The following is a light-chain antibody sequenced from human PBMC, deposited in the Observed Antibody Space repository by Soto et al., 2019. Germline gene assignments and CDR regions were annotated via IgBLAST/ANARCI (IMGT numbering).Light chain of an antibody. J-gene: IGKJ5*01. CDR2: GAS. V-gene: IGKV3-15*01. Sequence: EIVLTQSPATLSVSPGEGATLSCRASQSVSINVAWYQQKPGQAPRLLIKGASTRATGIPARFSGSGSGTEFTLTISSLQAEDFAVYYCQQYNDWPPLTFGQGTRLDIK. CDR1: QSVSIN. CDR3: QQYNDWPPLT.